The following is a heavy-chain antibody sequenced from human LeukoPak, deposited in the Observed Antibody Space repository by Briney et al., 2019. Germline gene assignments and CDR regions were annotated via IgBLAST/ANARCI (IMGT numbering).Heavy chain of an antibody. V-gene: IGHV1-18*01. Sequence: GASVKVSCKASGYTFTSYGISWVRQAPGQGLEWMGWISAYNGNTNYAQKLQGRVTMTTDTSTSTAYMELRSLRSDDTAVYYCARPVSDTHYYYYMDVWGKGTTVTVSS. J-gene: IGHJ6*03. CDR3: ARPVSDTHYYYYMDV. CDR1: GYTFTSYG. D-gene: IGHD1-14*01. CDR2: ISAYNGNT.